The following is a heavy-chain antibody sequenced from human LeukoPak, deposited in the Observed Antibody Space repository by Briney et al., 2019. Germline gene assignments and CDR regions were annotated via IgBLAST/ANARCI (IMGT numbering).Heavy chain of an antibody. D-gene: IGHD6-13*01. CDR2: IYTSGST. Sequence: SETLSLTCTVSGGSISSGSYYWSWIRQPAGKGLEWIGRIYTSGSTNYNPSLKSRVTISVDTSKNQFSLKLSSVTAADTAVYYCARVPAAGIYGAFDIWGQGTMVTVSS. CDR3: ARVPAAGIYGAFDI. CDR1: GGSISSGSYY. J-gene: IGHJ3*02. V-gene: IGHV4-61*02.